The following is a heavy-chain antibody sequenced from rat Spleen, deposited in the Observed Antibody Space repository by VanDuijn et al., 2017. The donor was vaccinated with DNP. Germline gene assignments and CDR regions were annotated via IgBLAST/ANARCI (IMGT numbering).Heavy chain of an antibody. CDR2: ISYSGTS. D-gene: IGHD3-1*01. V-gene: IGHV3-1*01. CDR3: ARFGPDLDY. CDR1: GFSITTNY. Sequence: EVQLQESGPGLVKPSHSLSLTCSVTGFSITTNYWGWIRKFPGNKMEWIGHISYSGTSGYNPSLKSRISITRDTSKNQFFLQLNSVTPEDTATYYCARFGPDLDYWGQGVMVTVSS. J-gene: IGHJ2*01.